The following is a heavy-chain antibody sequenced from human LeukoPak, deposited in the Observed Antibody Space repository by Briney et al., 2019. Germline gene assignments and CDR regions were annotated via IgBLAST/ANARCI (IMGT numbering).Heavy chain of an antibody. J-gene: IGHJ4*02. CDR1: GFSFSSYW. Sequence: GGSLRLSRAASGFSFSSYWMNWVRQAPGKGLVWVAHINTDGRTTTYADSVKGRFTVARDNAKNTLYLEMNRLRVEDTAVYYCARDNAYMFDFWGQGTQVTVSS. V-gene: IGHV3-74*01. CDR2: INTDGRTT. D-gene: IGHD4-11*01. CDR3: ARDNAYMFDF.